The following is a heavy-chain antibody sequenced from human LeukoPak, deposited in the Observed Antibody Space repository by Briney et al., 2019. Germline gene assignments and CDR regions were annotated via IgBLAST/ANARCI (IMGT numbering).Heavy chain of an antibody. V-gene: IGHV1-2*02. Sequence: ASVKVSCKASGYTFTGYYMHWVRQAPGQGLEWMAWINPNSGGTYYAQNFHDRITMTTDTSISTAYMELSRLRSDDTAVYYCARANALYCSSTSCLLDYRGQGTLVTVSS. CDR1: GYTFTGYY. CDR3: ARANALYCSSTSCLLDY. D-gene: IGHD2-2*01. CDR2: INPNSGGT. J-gene: IGHJ4*02.